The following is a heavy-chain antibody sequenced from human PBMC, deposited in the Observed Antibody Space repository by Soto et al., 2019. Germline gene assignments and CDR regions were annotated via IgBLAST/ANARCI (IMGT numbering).Heavy chain of an antibody. D-gene: IGHD2-15*01. CDR1: GGSISSYY. J-gene: IGHJ5*02. Sequence: SETLSLTCTVSGGSISSYYWSWIRQPPGKGLEWIGYIYYSGSTNYNPSLKSRVTISVDTSKNRFSLKLSSVTAADTAVYYCAGMGYCSGGSCYGWFDPWGQGTLVTVSS. V-gene: IGHV4-59*08. CDR3: AGMGYCSGGSCYGWFDP. CDR2: IYYSGST.